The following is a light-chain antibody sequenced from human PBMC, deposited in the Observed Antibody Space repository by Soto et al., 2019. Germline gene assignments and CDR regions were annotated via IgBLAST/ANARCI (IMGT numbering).Light chain of an antibody. CDR2: GAS. Sequence: EIVMPQSPATLSVSPGERATLSCRASQSVSSNLAWYQLKPGQAPRLLIYGASTRATGIPARFSGSGSGTEFTLTISSLQSEDFAVYYCHQYNNWPETCGEGTKVVIK. CDR3: HQYNNWPET. CDR1: QSVSSN. J-gene: IGKJ1*01. V-gene: IGKV3D-15*01.